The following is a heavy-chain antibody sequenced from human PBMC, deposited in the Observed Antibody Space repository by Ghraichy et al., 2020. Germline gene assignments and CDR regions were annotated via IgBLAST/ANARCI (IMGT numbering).Heavy chain of an antibody. CDR2: ISAYNGNT. V-gene: IGHV1-18*04. J-gene: IGHJ4*02. CDR3: ARFVDTAMRIPTYYFDY. Sequence: ASLKVSCKASGYTFTSYGISWVRQAPGQGLEWMGWISAYNGNTNYAQKLQGRVTMTTDTSTSTAYMELRSLRSDDTAVYYCARFVDTAMRIPTYYFDYWGQGTLVTVSS. D-gene: IGHD5-18*01. CDR1: GYTFTSYG.